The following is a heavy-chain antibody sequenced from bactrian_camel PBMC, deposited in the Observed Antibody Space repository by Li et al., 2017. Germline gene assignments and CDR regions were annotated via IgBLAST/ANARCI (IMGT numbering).Heavy chain of an antibody. J-gene: IGHJ4*01. V-gene: IGHV3S55*01. CDR2: IVSDGSTRYADSVKGGRT. CDR1: GYSYGYAC. Sequence: HVQLVESGGGSVQAGGSLKLSCEASGYSYGYACMGWFRQAPGKEREGVAAIVSDGSTRYADSVKGGRTRYADSVKGRFTISRDNAKNTLSLQMDSLRTEDTGMYYCAAQRRGGYCYNANRADRYGYWGQGTQVTVS. D-gene: IGHD2*01. CDR3: AAQRRGGYCYNANRADRYGY.